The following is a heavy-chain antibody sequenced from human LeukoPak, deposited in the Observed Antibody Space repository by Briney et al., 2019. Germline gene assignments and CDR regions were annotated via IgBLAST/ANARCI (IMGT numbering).Heavy chain of an antibody. CDR1: GVSISSYY. D-gene: IGHD2-15*01. CDR2: ISTSGST. Sequence: SETLSLTCTVSGVSISSYYWSWIRQPAGKGLEWTGRISTSGSTNYNPSLKSRVTISVDTSKNQFSLKLSSVTAADTAVYYCARAVVVVAAWGMRYNWFDPWGQGTLVTVSS. V-gene: IGHV4-4*07. CDR3: ARAVVVVAAWGMRYNWFDP. J-gene: IGHJ5*02.